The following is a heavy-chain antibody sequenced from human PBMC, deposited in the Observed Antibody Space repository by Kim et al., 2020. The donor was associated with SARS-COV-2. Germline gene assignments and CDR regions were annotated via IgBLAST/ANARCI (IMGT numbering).Heavy chain of an antibody. CDR3: ARHLRNWYFDL. V-gene: IGHV4-39*01. J-gene: IGHJ2*01. Sequence: TPPLTGRGTISVDTSKNQFSLRLSCVTAADAAVYYCARHLRNWYFDLWGRGTLVTVSS.